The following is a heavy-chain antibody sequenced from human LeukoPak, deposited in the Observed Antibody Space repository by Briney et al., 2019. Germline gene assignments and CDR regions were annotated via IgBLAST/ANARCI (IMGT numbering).Heavy chain of an antibody. Sequence: GGSLRLSCAASGFTFSSYGMHWVRQAPGKGLEWVAVISYDGSNKYYADSVKGRFTISRDNSKNTLYLQMNSLRAEDTAVYYCAKDRETGTTGDFDYWGQGTLVTVSS. D-gene: IGHD1-7*01. CDR3: AKDRETGTTGDFDY. CDR1: GFTFSSYG. V-gene: IGHV3-30*18. J-gene: IGHJ4*02. CDR2: ISYDGSNK.